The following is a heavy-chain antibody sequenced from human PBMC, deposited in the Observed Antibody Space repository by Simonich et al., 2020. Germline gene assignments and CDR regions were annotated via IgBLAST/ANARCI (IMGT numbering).Heavy chain of an antibody. Sequence: QVQLQQWGAGLLKPSETLSLTCAVYGGSFSGYYWSWIRQPPGKGLEWIGEIKQRGSTNYNPSLKSRVTISVDTSKNQFSLKLSSVTAADTAVYYCARHLQLGPFDYWGQGTLVTVSS. CDR3: ARHLQLGPFDY. J-gene: IGHJ4*02. CDR1: GGSFSGYY. D-gene: IGHD1-1*01. V-gene: IGHV4-34*01. CDR2: IKQRGST.